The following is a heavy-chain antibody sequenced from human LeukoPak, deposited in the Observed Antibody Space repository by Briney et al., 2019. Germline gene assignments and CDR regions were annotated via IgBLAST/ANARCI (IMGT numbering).Heavy chain of an antibody. J-gene: IGHJ4*02. V-gene: IGHV1-8*02. CDR2: MNPNSGNT. CDR1: GYTFTSYD. D-gene: IGHD1-26*01. CDR3: ARDLGGATAFDY. Sequence: ASVKVSCKASGYTFTSYDINWVRQATGQGLEWMGWMNPNSGNTGYAQKLQGRVTMTTDTSTSTAYMELRSLRSDDTAVYYCARDLGGATAFDYWGQGTLVTVSS.